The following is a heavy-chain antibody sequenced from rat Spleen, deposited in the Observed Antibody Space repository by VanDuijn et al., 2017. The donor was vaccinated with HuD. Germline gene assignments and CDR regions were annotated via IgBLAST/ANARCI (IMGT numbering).Heavy chain of an antibody. D-gene: IGHD1-12*02. J-gene: IGHJ4*01. V-gene: IGHV5S11*01. CDR2: ISPSGAIT. Sequence: EVQLVESDGGLVQPGRSMKLSCAASGLSFSNYDMAWVRQAPTKGLEWVASISPSGAITNYRDSVKGRFTISRDTAKSTLYLQMDSLRSEETATYSCATDGYYDGTYYSVYVMDAWGQGASVTVSS. CDR3: ATDGYYDGTYYSVYVMDA. CDR1: GLSFSNYD.